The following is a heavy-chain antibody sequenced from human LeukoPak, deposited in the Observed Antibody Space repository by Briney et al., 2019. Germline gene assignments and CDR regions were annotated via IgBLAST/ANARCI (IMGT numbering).Heavy chain of an antibody. V-gene: IGHV4-34*01. D-gene: IGHD3-10*01. CDR3: VINGGSGSYYKSDF. CDR2: MNQSKGN. CDR1: GGSFSGFY. Sequence: PSETLSLTCAVYGGSFSGFYWSWVRQPPGKGPEWIGEMNQSKGNNYNPSLKSRVTISIDTSKNQFSLKLSSVNAADTALYYCVINGGSGSYYKSDFWGQGTLVSVSS. J-gene: IGHJ4*02.